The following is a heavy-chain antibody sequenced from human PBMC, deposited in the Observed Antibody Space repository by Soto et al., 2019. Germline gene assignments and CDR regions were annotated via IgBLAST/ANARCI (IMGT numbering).Heavy chain of an antibody. CDR3: VRSAVSPFGGLIGPFDS. CDR1: GFSFTKNA. CDR2: VNAANGNT. V-gene: IGHV1-3*05. Sequence: QVQLVQSGAEEKKPGASVTVSCKASGFSFTKNAIHWVRQAPGQRLEWMGWVNAANGNTKYSQKFQGRVTISRDTSASTAHRELTNLRPEDTAVYYCVRSAVSPFGGLIGPFDSWGQGTLVTVPS. J-gene: IGHJ4*02. D-gene: IGHD3-16*02.